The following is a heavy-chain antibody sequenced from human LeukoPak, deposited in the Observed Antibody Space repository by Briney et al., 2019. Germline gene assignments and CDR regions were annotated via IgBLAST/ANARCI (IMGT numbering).Heavy chain of an antibody. D-gene: IGHD3-16*01. CDR3: ATDDYRGLGY. Sequence: GGSLRLSCVTSGITFSNYYMHWVRQVPGEGLVWVSHIIQDGSATSYADSVKGRFTISRDNAKNTVYLQLNNLRAEDTAVYYCATDDYRGLGYWGQGTLVTVSS. CDR2: IIQDGSAT. J-gene: IGHJ4*02. CDR1: GITFSNYY. V-gene: IGHV3-74*01.